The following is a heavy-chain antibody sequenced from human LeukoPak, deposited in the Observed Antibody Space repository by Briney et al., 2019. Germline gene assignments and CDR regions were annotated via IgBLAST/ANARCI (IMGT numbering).Heavy chain of an antibody. CDR2: ITSSGDKT. Sequence: GGTLRLSCVVSGFTFSNYDMCWVRQAPGKGLEWVSVITSSGDKTFYADSVKGRFSISRDTSKSTLSLQMNAVTAADTAVYYCSKDGPGCGYDCYSDHWGQGTRVTVSS. CDR3: SKDGPGCGYDCYSDH. V-gene: IGHV3-23*01. J-gene: IGHJ5*02. CDR1: GFTFSNYD. D-gene: IGHD2-21*01.